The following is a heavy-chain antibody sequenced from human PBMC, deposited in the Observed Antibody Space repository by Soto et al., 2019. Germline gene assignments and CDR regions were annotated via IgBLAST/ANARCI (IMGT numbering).Heavy chain of an antibody. V-gene: IGHV3-33*01. D-gene: IGHD6-13*01. CDR1: GFTFGNNA. Sequence: QVQRVESGGNMVQPGSSLRLSCAASGFTFGNNAMHWVRHAAGKGLEWVAQIWFDGNNKYYTDSVKGRFTISRDNLKNTVYLQMDSLRADDTAVYYCARDGQQLAPYAMDVW. CDR2: IWFDGNNK. CDR3: ARDGQQLAPYAMDV. J-gene: IGHJ6*01.